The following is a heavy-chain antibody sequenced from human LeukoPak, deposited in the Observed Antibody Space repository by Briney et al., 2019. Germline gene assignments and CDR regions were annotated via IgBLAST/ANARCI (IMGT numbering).Heavy chain of an antibody. CDR3: ARDGATVTFDY. D-gene: IGHD4-11*01. CDR1: GGSISSYY. Sequence: SETLSLTCTVSGGSISSYYWSWIRQPPGKGLEWIGNIYYSRSTNYNPSLESRVTISVDTSKNQFSLKLSSVTAADTAVYYCARDGATVTFDYWGQGTLVTVSS. CDR2: IYYSRST. J-gene: IGHJ4*02. V-gene: IGHV4-59*01.